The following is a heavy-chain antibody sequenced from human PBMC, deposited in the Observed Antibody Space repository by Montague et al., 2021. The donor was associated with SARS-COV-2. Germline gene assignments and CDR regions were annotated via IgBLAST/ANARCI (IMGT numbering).Heavy chain of an antibody. CDR1: GGSFSGSY. CDR3: ARVTKRVFTYYYDSSGYASDD. CDR2: IYHSGST. J-gene: IGHJ4*02. D-gene: IGHD3-22*01. V-gene: IGHV4-34*01. Sequence: SETLSLTCAVYGGSFSGSYWSWIRQPPGKGLEWIGEIYHSGSTNYNPSLKSRVSISLDTSKNQFSLKLSSVTASDTPVYYCARVTKRVFTYYYDSSGYASDDWGQGTLVTVSS.